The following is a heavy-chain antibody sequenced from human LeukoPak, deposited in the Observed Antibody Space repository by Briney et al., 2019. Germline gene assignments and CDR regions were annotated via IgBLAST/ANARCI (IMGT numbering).Heavy chain of an antibody. J-gene: IGHJ4*02. CDR1: GFTVSSNY. V-gene: IGHV3-53*01. Sequence: GGSLRLSCAASGFTVSSNYMTWVRQAPGKGLEWVSVIHKNAITYYADTVKGRFTISRDNSKNMLYLQMNRLRAEDTAVYYCARGEPDLLWFGESLKAFDYWGQGTLVTVSS. CDR3: ARGEPDLLWFGESLKAFDY. D-gene: IGHD3-10*01. CDR2: IHKNAIT.